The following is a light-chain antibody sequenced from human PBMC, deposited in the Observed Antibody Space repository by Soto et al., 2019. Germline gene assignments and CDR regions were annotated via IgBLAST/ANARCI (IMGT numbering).Light chain of an antibody. CDR3: QQRSNWPPGWT. Sequence: EIVLTQSPATLSLSPGERVTLSCRASQSVSNSLAWYQQKPGQPPRLLIFDASNRATGIPARFSGSGSGTDFTLTISSLEPEDFAVYYCQQRSNWPPGWTFGQGTKVDIK. V-gene: IGKV3-11*01. CDR2: DAS. CDR1: QSVSNS. J-gene: IGKJ1*01.